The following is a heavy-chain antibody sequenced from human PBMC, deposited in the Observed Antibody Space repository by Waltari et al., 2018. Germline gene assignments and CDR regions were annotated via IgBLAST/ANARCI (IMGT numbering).Heavy chain of an antibody. CDR1: GGSFSGYY. CDR3: ARGPRVGAAAGNPFDY. Sequence: QVQLQQWGAGLLKPSETLSLTCAVYGGSFSGYYWSLTRPPPGKGLEWIGEINHSGSTNYNPSLKSRVTISVDTSKNQFSLKLSSVTAADTAVYYCARGPRVGAAAGNPFDYWGQGTLVTVSS. D-gene: IGHD6-13*01. CDR2: INHSGST. J-gene: IGHJ4*02. V-gene: IGHV4-34*01.